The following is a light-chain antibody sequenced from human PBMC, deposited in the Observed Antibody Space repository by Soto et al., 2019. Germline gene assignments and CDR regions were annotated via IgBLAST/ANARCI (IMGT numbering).Light chain of an antibody. CDR2: EVS. V-gene: IGLV2-14*01. CDR3: SSYTSSSTRV. CDR1: SSDVGRYKY. Sequence: QSALTQPASVSGSPGQSITISCTGTSSDVGRYKYVSWYQQHPGKVPKLMIYEVSSRPSGISSRFSGSKSGNTASLTISGLQAEDEADYYCSSYTSSSTRVFGGGTKLTV. J-gene: IGLJ3*02.